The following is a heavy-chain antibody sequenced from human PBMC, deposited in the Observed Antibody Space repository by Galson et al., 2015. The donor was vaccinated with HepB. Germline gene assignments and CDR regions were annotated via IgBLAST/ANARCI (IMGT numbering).Heavy chain of an antibody. V-gene: IGHV1-24*01. Sequence: SVKVSCKVSGYTLTELSMHWVRQAPGKGLEWMGGFDPEDGETVYAQKFQGRVSMTEDTSTDTGYMELSSLRSEDTAVYYCATRVGATRYSYYMDVWGKGTTVTVSS. CDR1: GYTLTELS. CDR2: FDPEDGET. J-gene: IGHJ6*03. CDR3: ATRVGATRYSYYMDV. D-gene: IGHD1-26*01.